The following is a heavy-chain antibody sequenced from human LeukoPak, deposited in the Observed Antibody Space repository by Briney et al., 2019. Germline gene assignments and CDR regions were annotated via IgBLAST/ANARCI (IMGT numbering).Heavy chain of an antibody. CDR1: GFTFSIYG. CDR3: AREREEAFDI. CDR2: IGGRSTFI. V-gene: IGHV3-21*01. J-gene: IGHJ3*02. Sequence: PGGSLRLYCAASGFTFSIYGMNGFRQAPGKGLEGVGSIGGRSTFIYYADPVKGRFIIFRDNAKNPPYLQMHSLRGEDTAVYYCAREREEAFDIWGQGTMVTVSS. D-gene: IGHD1-26*01.